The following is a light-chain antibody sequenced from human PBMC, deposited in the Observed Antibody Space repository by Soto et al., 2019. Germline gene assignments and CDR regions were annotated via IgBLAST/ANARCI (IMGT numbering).Light chain of an antibody. CDR3: QQYNDWPPIT. V-gene: IGKV3-15*01. CDR2: GAS. J-gene: IGKJ5*01. CDR1: QSVSSN. Sequence: IMFTQSVCTLSLFPGERATLSCRASQSVSSNLAWYQQKPGQAPRLLIFGASTRATGIPARFSGSGSGTEFTLTISSLQSEDFAVYYCQQYNDWPPITFGQGTRLEI.